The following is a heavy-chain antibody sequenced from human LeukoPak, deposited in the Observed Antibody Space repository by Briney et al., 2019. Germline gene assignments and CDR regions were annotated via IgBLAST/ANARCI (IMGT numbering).Heavy chain of an antibody. D-gene: IGHD2-15*01. J-gene: IGHJ4*02. CDR3: ARVAFCSGGTCYKYFDY. CDR1: GFTFSPYW. V-gene: IGHV3-74*01. Sequence: PGGSLRLSCAASGFTFSPYWMHWVRQAPGKGLVWVSRINSDGSITSYADSVKGRFTISRDNAKNTLYLQMNSLRAEDTAVYYCARVAFCSGGTCYKYFDYWGQGTLVTVSS. CDR2: INSDGSIT.